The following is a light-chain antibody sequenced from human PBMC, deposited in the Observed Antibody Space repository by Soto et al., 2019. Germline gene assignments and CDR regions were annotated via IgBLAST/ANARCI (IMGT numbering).Light chain of an antibody. V-gene: IGLV1-40*01. CDR2: GND. CDR1: SSNIGAGCE. CDR3: QSYDRGLTADV. Sequence: QSVLTQPPSVSGAPGQRVTISCTGTSSNIGAGCEVHWYHQLPGTAPKFLVSGNDNRPSGVPDRLSASKSGTSGSLAITGLQAEDEGHYYCQSYDRGLTADVFGTGTKVTVL. J-gene: IGLJ1*01.